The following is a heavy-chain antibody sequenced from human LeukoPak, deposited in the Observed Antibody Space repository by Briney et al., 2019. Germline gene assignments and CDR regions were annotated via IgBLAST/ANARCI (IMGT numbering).Heavy chain of an antibody. CDR2: INHSGST. J-gene: IGHJ5*02. CDR1: GDSISSSNSY. D-gene: IGHD1-26*01. Sequence: SETLSLTCTVSGDSISSSNSYWGWIRQPPGKGLEWIGEINHSGSTNYNPSLKSRVTISVDTSKNQFSLKLSSVTAADTAVYYCARAPFYSGRFRWFDPWGQGTLVTVSS. V-gene: IGHV4-39*07. CDR3: ARAPFYSGRFRWFDP.